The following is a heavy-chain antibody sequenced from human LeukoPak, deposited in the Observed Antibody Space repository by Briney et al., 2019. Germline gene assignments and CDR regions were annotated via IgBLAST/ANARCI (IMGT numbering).Heavy chain of an antibody. Sequence: SETLSLTCTVSGGSISSYYWSWIRQPAGKGLEWIGRIYTSGSTNYNPSLKSRVTMSVDTSKNQFSLKLSSVTAADTAVYYCARNKEDIVVVPAASYYYYYYMDVWGKGTTVTVSS. CDR1: GGSISSYY. D-gene: IGHD2-2*01. CDR3: ARNKEDIVVVPAASYYYYYYMDV. CDR2: IYTSGST. J-gene: IGHJ6*03. V-gene: IGHV4-4*07.